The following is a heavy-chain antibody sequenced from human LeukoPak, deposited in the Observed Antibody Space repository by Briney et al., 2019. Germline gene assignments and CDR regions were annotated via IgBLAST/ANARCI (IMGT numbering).Heavy chain of an antibody. J-gene: IGHJ4*02. CDR2: ISGSGDNT. D-gene: IGHD3-22*01. Sequence: GGSLRLSCAASGFTFSSYAMSWVRQAPGKGLEWVAGISGSGDNTYYADSVKGRFTISRDNSKNTLYVQVNSLGTEDTAAYYCAKGSYYDSSGSFYFDYWGQGTLVTVSS. CDR1: GFTFSSYA. V-gene: IGHV3-23*01. CDR3: AKGSYYDSSGSFYFDY.